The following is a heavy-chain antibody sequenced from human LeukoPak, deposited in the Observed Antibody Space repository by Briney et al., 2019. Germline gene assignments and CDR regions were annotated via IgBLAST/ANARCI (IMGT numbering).Heavy chain of an antibody. J-gene: IGHJ4*02. CDR2: ISGSGDNT. D-gene: IGHD3-22*01. Sequence: GGSLRLSCAASGFTFSSYAMSWVRQAPGKGLEWVAGISGSGDNTYYADSVKGRFTISRDNSKNTLYVQVNSLGTEDTAAYYCAKGSYYDSSGSFYFDYWGQGTLVTVSS. CDR1: GFTFSSYA. V-gene: IGHV3-23*01. CDR3: AKGSYYDSSGSFYFDY.